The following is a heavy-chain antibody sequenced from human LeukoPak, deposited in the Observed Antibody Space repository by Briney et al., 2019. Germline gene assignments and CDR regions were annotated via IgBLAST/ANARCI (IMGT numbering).Heavy chain of an antibody. CDR2: IYYSGST. Sequence: SETLSLTCTVSGGSISSSSYYWGWIRQPPGKGLEWIGSIYYSGSTYYNPSLKSRVTISVDTSKNQFSLKLSSVTAADTAVYYCARGRVTSGYDSSNWFDPWGQGTLVTVSS. CDR1: GGSISSSSYY. D-gene: IGHD5-12*01. J-gene: IGHJ5*02. CDR3: ARGRVTSGYDSSNWFDP. V-gene: IGHV4-39*07.